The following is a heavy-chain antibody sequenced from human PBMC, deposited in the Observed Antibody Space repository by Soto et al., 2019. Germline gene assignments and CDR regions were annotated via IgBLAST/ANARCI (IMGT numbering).Heavy chain of an antibody. V-gene: IGHV1-3*01. CDR2: INAGNGNT. J-gene: IGHJ6*02. D-gene: IGHD2-15*01. CDR3: ASRYCSGGSCANYYYYGMDV. Sequence: GASVKVSCKASGYTFTSYAVHWVRQAPGQRLEWMGWINAGNGNTKDSQKFQGSVTITRDTSASTAYMELSSLRSEDTAVYYCASRYCSGGSCANYYYYGMDVWGQGTTVTVSS. CDR1: GYTFTSYA.